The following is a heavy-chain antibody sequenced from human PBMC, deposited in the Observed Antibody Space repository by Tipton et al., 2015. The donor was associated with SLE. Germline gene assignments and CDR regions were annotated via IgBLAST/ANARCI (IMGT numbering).Heavy chain of an antibody. V-gene: IGHV4-59*08. CDR3: TKHFTGSSSFAEHFQQ. CDR1: GGSISSYY. CDR2: FNYNGNT. J-gene: IGHJ1*01. D-gene: IGHD1-26*01. Sequence: TLSLTCTVSGGSISSYYWSWIRQPPGKGLEWIGYFNYNGNTNYNPSLKSRVTISLDTSKNQISLKLSSVTAVDTAVYYCTKHFTGSSSFAEHFQQWGQGSLVTVSS.